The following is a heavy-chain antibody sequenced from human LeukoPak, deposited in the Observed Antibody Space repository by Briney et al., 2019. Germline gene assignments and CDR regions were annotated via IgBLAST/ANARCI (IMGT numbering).Heavy chain of an antibody. CDR3: ARDGGGDSYYYDSSAKWY. V-gene: IGHV1-18*01. D-gene: IGHD3-22*01. Sequence: ASVKVSCKASGYTFTSYGISWVRQAPGQGLEWMGWISAYNGNTNYAQKLQGRVTMTTDTSTSTAYVELRSLRSDDTAVYYCARDGGGDSYYYDSSAKWYWGQGTLVTVSS. J-gene: IGHJ4*02. CDR1: GYTFTSYG. CDR2: ISAYNGNT.